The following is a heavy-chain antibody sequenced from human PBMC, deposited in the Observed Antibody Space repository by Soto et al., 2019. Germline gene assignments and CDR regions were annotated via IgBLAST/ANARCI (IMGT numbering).Heavy chain of an antibody. J-gene: IGHJ4*02. CDR2: IKSKTDGGTT. D-gene: IGHD6-13*01. V-gene: IGHV3-15*01. Sequence: EVQLVESGGGLVKPGGSLRLSCAAFGFTFNNAWMSWVRQAPGKGLQWVGRIKSKTDGGTTDYAAPVKGRFTISRDDSKNTLYLQMNSVKTADTAVYYCTTIANIAAAGSFDYWGQGTLVTVSS. CDR3: TTIANIAAAGSFDY. CDR1: GFTFNNAW.